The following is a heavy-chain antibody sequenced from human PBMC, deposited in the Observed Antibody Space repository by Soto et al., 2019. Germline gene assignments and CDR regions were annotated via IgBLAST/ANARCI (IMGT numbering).Heavy chain of an antibody. J-gene: IGHJ4*02. D-gene: IGHD5-18*01. CDR2: INHSGST. CDR3: ARADVDTAMVKSVDY. CDR1: GGSFSGYY. Sequence: SETLSLTCAVYGGSFSGYYWSWIRQPPGKGLEWIGEINHSGSTNYNPSLKSRVTISVDTSKNQFSLKLSSVTAADTAVYYCARADVDTAMVKSVDYWGQGTLVTVSS. V-gene: IGHV4-34*01.